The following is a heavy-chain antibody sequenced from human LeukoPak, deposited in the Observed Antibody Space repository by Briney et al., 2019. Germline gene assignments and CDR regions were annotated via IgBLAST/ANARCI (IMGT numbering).Heavy chain of an antibody. CDR3: ARHTYYYDSSGYSIDY. CDR1: GFTFSSYA. CDR2: IIPIFGTA. Sequence: GGSLRLSCAASGFTFSSYAISWVRQAPGQGLEWMGRIIPIFGTANYAQKFQGRVTITTDESTSTAYMELSSLRSEDTAVYYCARHTYYYDSSGYSIDYWGQGTLVTVSS. J-gene: IGHJ4*02. D-gene: IGHD3-22*01. V-gene: IGHV1-69*05.